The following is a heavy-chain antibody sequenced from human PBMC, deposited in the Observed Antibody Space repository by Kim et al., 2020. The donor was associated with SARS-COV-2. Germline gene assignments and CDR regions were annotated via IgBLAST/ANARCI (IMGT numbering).Heavy chain of an antibody. D-gene: IGHD6-19*01. J-gene: IGHJ4*02. CDR3: AKDHPSNGWPTFDS. CDR1: GFTFSRRA. CDR2: VNHGGNA. Sequence: GGSLRLSCAASGFTFSRRAMSWVRQAPGKGLEWITSVNHGGNAYYADSVKGPFTVSRDITMDTLYLQMNSLTAEDTALYYCAKDHPSNGWPTFDSWGQGT. V-gene: IGHV3-23*01.